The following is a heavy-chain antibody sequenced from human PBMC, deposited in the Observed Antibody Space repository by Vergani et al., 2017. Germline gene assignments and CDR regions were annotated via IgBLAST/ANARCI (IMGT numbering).Heavy chain of an antibody. V-gene: IGHV7-4-1*02. D-gene: IGHD5-24*01. J-gene: IGHJ4*02. CDR2: INTNTGNP. CDR1: GATFRSNT. Sequence: QVQLVQSGAEVKKPGSSVKVSCKASGATFRSNTISWVRQAPGQGLEWMGWINTNTGNPAYAQGFRGRFVFSLDTSVNTAYLQINNLKSDDTAVYYCAKDTLEAVYVDYWGQGTLVTVSS. CDR3: AKDTLEAVYVDY.